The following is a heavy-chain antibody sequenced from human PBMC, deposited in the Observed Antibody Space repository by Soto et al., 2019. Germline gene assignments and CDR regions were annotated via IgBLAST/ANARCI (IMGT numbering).Heavy chain of an antibody. J-gene: IGHJ4*02. Sequence: QVQLVESGGGVVQPGRSLRLSCAASGFTFSSYGMHWVRQAPGKGLEWVAVMWYDGSNKYYADSVKGRFTISRDNSRTTLYLQMNSLRAEETGVYYCARDEGDSGWFYFDYWGQGTLVTVSS. CDR3: ARDEGDSGWFYFDY. D-gene: IGHD6-19*01. V-gene: IGHV3-33*01. CDR1: GFTFSSYG. CDR2: MWYDGSNK.